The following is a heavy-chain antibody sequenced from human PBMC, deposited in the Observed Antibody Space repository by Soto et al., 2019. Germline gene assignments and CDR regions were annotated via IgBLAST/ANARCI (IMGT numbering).Heavy chain of an antibody. Sequence: QVQLQESGPGLVKPSQTLSLTCSVSGGSVSSGGYFWSWIRQRPGKGLEWIGYIYYSGSAYYNPSLKTRVTVSIGTSENQFSMKMHSVTAADTAIYYCARDGPVGGDSGSSYRAFDIWGQGTLVTVSS. CDR3: ARDGPVGGDSGSSYRAFDI. V-gene: IGHV4-31*03. D-gene: IGHD3-22*01. CDR2: IYYSGSA. CDR1: GGSVSSGGYF. J-gene: IGHJ3*02.